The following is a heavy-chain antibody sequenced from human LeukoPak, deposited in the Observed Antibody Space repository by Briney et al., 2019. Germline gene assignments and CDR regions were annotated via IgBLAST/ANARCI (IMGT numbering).Heavy chain of an antibody. CDR2: IKEDGSEK. CDR1: GFSFSNYW. V-gene: IGHV3-7*03. Sequence: GGSLRLSCAASGFSFSNYWMSWVRQAPGKRLEWVATIKEDGSEKYYVDSMRGRITISRDNAKNSLYLQMNSLRAEDTAMYYCARLSGSGSSPFDYWGQGTLVTVSS. D-gene: IGHD3-10*01. J-gene: IGHJ4*02. CDR3: ARLSGSGSSPFDY.